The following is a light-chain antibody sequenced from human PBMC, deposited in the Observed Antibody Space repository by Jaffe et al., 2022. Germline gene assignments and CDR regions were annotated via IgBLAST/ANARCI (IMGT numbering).Light chain of an antibody. CDR3: CSYAGSSTYV. CDR1: SSDVGSYN. V-gene: IGLV2-23*01. CDR2: EGS. J-gene: IGLJ3*02. Sequence: QSALTQPASVSGSPGQSITISCTGTSSDVGSYNVSWYQQHPGKVPKVMIYEGSKRPSGVSNRFSGSKSGSTASLTISGLQAEDEADYYCCSYAGSSTYVFGGGTKLTVL.